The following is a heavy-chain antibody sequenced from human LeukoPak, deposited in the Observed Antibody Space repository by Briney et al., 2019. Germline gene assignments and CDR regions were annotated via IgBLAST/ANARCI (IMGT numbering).Heavy chain of an antibody. J-gene: IGHJ4*02. CDR2: IYYSGST. V-gene: IGHV4-39*07. Sequence: SETLSLTCTVSGGSISSSSYYWGWIRQPPGKGLEWIGSIYYSGSTYYNPSLKSRVTISVDKSKNQFSLKLSSVTAADTAVYYCARVGYYYDSSGYYYNFDYWGQGTLVTVSS. CDR1: GGSISSSSYY. D-gene: IGHD3-22*01. CDR3: ARVGYYYDSSGYYYNFDY.